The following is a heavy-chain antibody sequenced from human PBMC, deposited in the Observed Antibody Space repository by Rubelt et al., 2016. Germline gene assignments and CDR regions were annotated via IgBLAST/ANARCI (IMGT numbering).Heavy chain of an antibody. J-gene: IGHJ2*01. D-gene: IGHD3-16*01. Sequence: RLARTYYKSKWYHHYAPSVKSRIAINPDTSQNQFSLQLNSVTPEDTAMYYCARVYGGYYFDLWGRGTLVTVSS. CDR3: ARVYGGYYFDL. CDR2: TYYKSKWYH. V-gene: IGHV6-1*01.